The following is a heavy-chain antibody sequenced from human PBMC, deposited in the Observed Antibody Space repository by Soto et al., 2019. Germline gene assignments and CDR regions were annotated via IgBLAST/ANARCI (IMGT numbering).Heavy chain of an antibody. CDR3: SRHHLILPAHDFFYGSDV. Sequence: GGSLRLACEVSGFTFGMYSMSLGRQSAGKPLGWGAKIRQDAVDGHYAESVKGRFIISRDNDRNSLHLQLNNLRAGDSAVYYCSRHHLILPAHDFFYGSDVWGRGATVTV. V-gene: IGHV3-7*03. D-gene: IGHD2-21*02. J-gene: IGHJ6*02. CDR2: IRQDAVDG. CDR1: GFTFGMYS.